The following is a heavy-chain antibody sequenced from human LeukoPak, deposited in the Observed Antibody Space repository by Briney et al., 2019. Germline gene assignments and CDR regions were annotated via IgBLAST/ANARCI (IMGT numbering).Heavy chain of an antibody. CDR1: GYTFTGYY. D-gene: IGHD6-13*01. V-gene: IGHV1-2*02. Sequence: ASVKVSCKASGYTFTGYYMHWVRQAPGQGLEWMGWVNPNSGGTNYAQKFQGRVTMTTDTSITTGYMELSRLRSDDTAVYYCARASSARQYSSKNYYYYYMDVWGKGTTVTISS. CDR3: ARASSARQYSSKNYYYYYMDV. CDR2: VNPNSGGT. J-gene: IGHJ6*03.